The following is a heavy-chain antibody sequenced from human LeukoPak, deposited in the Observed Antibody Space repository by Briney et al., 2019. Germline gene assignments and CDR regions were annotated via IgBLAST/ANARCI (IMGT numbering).Heavy chain of an antibody. CDR2: ISSSSSYI. V-gene: IGHV3-21*01. J-gene: IGHJ4*02. D-gene: IGHD6-13*01. CDR3: ARWERAAAGTLDY. Sequence: GGSLRLSCAASGFTFSSYAMSWVRQAPGKGLEWVSSISSSSSYIYYADSVKGRFTISRDNAKNSLYLQMNSLRAEDTAVYYCARWERAAAGTLDYWGQGTLVTVSS. CDR1: GFTFSSYA.